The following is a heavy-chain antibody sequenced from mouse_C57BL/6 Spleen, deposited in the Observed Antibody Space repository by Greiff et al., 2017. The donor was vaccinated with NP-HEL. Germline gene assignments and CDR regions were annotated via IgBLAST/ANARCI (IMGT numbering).Heavy chain of an antibody. CDR2: IYPGDGDT. CDR3: ARERTTVVATDY. D-gene: IGHD1-1*01. Sequence: QVQLQQSGPELVKPGASVKISCKASGYAFSSSWMNWVKQRPGKGLEWIGRIYPGDGDTNYNGKFKGKATLTADKSSSTAYMQLSSLTSEDSAVYFCARERTTVVATDYWGQGTTLTVSS. V-gene: IGHV1-82*01. CDR1: GYAFSSSW. J-gene: IGHJ2*01.